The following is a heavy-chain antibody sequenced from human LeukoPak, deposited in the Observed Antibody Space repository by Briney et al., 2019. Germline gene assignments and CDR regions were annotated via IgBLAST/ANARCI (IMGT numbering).Heavy chain of an antibody. CDR3: ARPSVVVAAASGSMDI. CDR1: GYTSTSYY. V-gene: IGHV1-46*01. Sequence: GASVKVSCKASGYTSTSYYMHWVRQAPGQGLEWMGLINPSGGSTSYAQKFQGRVTMTRDTSTSTVYMELSSLRSEDTALYYCARPSVVVAAASGSMDIWGQGTMVTVSS. D-gene: IGHD2-2*01. J-gene: IGHJ3*02. CDR2: INPSGGST.